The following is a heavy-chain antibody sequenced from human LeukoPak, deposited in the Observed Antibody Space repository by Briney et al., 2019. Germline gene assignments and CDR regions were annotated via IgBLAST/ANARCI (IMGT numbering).Heavy chain of an antibody. V-gene: IGHV3-15*01. Sequence: PGGSLRLSCAASGFTFSNARMSWVRQAPGKGLEWVGRIKSKTDGGTTDYAAPVKGRFTISRDDSKNTLYLQMNSLKTEDTAVYYCTTLWRVVVVTATTDDYWGQGTLVTVSS. CDR2: IKSKTDGGTT. CDR1: GFTFSNAR. J-gene: IGHJ4*02. D-gene: IGHD2-21*02. CDR3: TTLWRVVVVTATTDDY.